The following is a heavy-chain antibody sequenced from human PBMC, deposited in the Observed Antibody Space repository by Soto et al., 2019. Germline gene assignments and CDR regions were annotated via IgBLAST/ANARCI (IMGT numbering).Heavy chain of an antibody. Sequence: SGGSLSLSCAASGFTFSSYSMKWVRQAPGKGLECVSYISSRISYIYYAESVNGRFTISRDNAKNSLYLQMNSLRAEDTAVYYCSRDLFVAATHVSWGQGTLVTVSS. J-gene: IGHJ4*02. CDR1: GFTFSSYS. CDR2: ISSRISYI. CDR3: SRDLFVAATHVS. D-gene: IGHD2-15*01. V-gene: IGHV3-21*01.